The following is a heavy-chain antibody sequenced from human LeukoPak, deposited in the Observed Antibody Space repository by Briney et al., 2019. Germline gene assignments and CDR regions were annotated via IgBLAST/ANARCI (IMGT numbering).Heavy chain of an antibody. CDR2: ISSSGSTI. D-gene: IGHD5-24*01. J-gene: IGHJ4*02. V-gene: IGHV3-48*01. CDR1: AFTFSRYS. Sequence: GGSLRLSCAASAFTFSRYSMNWVRQAPGKGLEWVSYISSSGSTIYYADSVKGRFTISRDNAKNSLSLQMNSLRAEDTAMYYCARDLHGDYYFDYWGQGTLVTVSS. CDR3: ARDLHGDYYFDY.